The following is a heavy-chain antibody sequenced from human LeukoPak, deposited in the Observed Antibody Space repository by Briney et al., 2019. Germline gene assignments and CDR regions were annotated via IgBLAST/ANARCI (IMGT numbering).Heavy chain of an antibody. CDR3: ASSSWYGKLDY. Sequence: PSETLSLTCTVSGGSISSYYWSWIRQPPGKGQEWIGYIYYSGSTNYNPSLKSRVTISVDTSKNQFSLKLSSVTAADTAVYYCASSSWYGKLDYWGQGTLVTVSS. V-gene: IGHV4-59*08. CDR2: IYYSGST. CDR1: GGSISSYY. J-gene: IGHJ4*02. D-gene: IGHD6-13*01.